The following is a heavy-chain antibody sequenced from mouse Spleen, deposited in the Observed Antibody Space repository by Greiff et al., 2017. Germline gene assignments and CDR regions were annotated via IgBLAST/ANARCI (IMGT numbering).Heavy chain of an antibody. V-gene: IGHV5-6*01. CDR3: ARPTGTGYFDV. D-gene: IGHD4-1*01. Sequence: EVMLVESGGDLVKPGGSLKLSCAASGFTFSSYGMSWVRQTPDKRLEWVATISSGGSYIYYPDSVKGRFTISRDNAKNTLYLQMSSLKSEDTAMYYCARPTGTGYFDVWGAGTTVTVSS. J-gene: IGHJ1*01. CDR2: ISSGGSYI. CDR1: GFTFSSYG.